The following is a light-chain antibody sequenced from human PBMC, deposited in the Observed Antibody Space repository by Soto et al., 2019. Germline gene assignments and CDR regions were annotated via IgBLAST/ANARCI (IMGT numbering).Light chain of an antibody. J-gene: IGKJ1*01. CDR1: QTISSW. Sequence: DIQMTQSPSTLSGSVGDRVTITCRASQTISSWLAWYQQKPGKAPKLLIYKASTLKSGVPSRFSGSGSGTEFTLTISSLQPDDFATYYCQHYNTYPWTFGQGTRWIS. V-gene: IGKV1-5*03. CDR3: QHYNTYPWT. CDR2: KAS.